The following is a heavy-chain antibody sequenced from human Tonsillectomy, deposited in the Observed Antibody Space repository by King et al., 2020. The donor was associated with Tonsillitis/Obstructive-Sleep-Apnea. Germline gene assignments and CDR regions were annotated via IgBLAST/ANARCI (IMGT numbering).Heavy chain of an antibody. Sequence: TLKESGPVLVKPPETLTLTCTVSGLSLSNAAMGVNWIRQPPGKALGWLTHIFSSDEESYSTSLKNTFSISNDTSRSQVVLTESNMDPVDTATYYCARFMTGITHDKDVWGKGTTVTVSS. J-gene: IGHJ6*03. D-gene: IGHD1/OR15-1a*01. CDR3: ARFMTGITHDKDV. CDR1: GLSLSNAAMG. V-gene: IGHV2-26*01. CDR2: IFSSDEE.